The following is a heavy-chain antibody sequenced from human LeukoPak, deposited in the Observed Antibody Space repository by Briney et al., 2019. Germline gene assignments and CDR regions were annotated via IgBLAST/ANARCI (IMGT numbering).Heavy chain of an antibody. V-gene: IGHV1-3*03. J-gene: IGHJ4*02. Sequence: ASVKVSCKTSGYTFTKYAMHWVRQALGQTIEWLAWINPANGYTRYSQHFQDRVTVSSDTSADTAYMELSSLRSEDKAIYFCAIRDGHTDHWGQGTLVTVSS. CDR1: GYTFTKYA. D-gene: IGHD5-24*01. CDR3: AIRDGHTDH. CDR2: INPANGYT.